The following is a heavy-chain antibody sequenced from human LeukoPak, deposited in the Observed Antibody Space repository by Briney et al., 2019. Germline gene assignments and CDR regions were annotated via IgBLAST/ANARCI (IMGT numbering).Heavy chain of an antibody. J-gene: IGHJ4*02. CDR1: GYTFTGYH. D-gene: IGHD2-2*01. CDR2: INPNSGDT. CDR3: ARDYCSSTSCLFDY. Sequence: ASVKVSCKASGYTFTGYHMHWVRQAPGQGLEWMGRINPNSGDTNYAQKFQGRVTMTRDTSISTAYMELSRLKSDDTAVYYCARDYCSSTSCLFDYWGQGTLVTVSS. V-gene: IGHV1-2*06.